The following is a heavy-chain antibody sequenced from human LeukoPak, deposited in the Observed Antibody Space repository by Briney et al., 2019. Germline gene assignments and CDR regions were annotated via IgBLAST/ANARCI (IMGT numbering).Heavy chain of an antibody. Sequence: GGSLRLXCAASGFTFSSYWMHWVRQAPGKGLVWVSRINSDGSSTSYADSVKGRFTISRDNAKNTLYLQMNSLRAEDTAVYYCARDYGDYGEEDYYYYYMDVWGKGTTVTVSS. CDR3: ARDYGDYGEEDYYYYYMDV. V-gene: IGHV3-74*01. D-gene: IGHD4-17*01. CDR1: GFTFSSYW. CDR2: INSDGSST. J-gene: IGHJ6*03.